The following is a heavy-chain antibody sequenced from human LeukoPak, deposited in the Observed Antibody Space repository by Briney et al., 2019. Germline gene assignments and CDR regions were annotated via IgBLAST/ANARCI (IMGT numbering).Heavy chain of an antibody. V-gene: IGHV1-69*13. CDR3: ARDGPYYYDSSGYYSGDY. J-gene: IGHJ4*02. CDR2: IIPIFGTA. Sequence: GASVKVSCKASGGTFSSYAISWVRQAPGQGLEWMGGIIPIFGTANYAQKSQGRVTITADESTSTAYMELSSLRSEDTAVYYCARDGPYYYDSSGYYSGDYWGQGTLVTVSS. CDR1: GGTFSSYA. D-gene: IGHD3-22*01.